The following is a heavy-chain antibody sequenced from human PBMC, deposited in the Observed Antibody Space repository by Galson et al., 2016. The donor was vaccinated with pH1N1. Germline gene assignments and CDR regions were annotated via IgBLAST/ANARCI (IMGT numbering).Heavy chain of an antibody. V-gene: IGHV2-70*11. CDR3: ARMNYGDYSYYFDY. CDR2: IHWDDGK. CDR1: GFSLSTSGMC. Sequence: PALVKPTQTLTLTCTFSGFSLSTSGMCVTWIRQPPGKALEWLARIHWDDGKYYSTSLKTRLTISKDTSKNQMVLTMTNMDPVDKATYYCARMNYGDYSYYFDYWGQGTLVTVSS. J-gene: IGHJ4*02. D-gene: IGHD4-17*01.